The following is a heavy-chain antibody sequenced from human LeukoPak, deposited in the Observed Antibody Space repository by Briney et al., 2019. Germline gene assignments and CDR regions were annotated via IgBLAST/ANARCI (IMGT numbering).Heavy chain of an antibody. CDR3: ARAPDYDNVPGNSRI. J-gene: IGHJ3*02. Sequence: PGGSLRLSCAAAGFTFCSCDMTWVRQAPGKGLEWVSSISGSGGSTSYAVSVKGRFTISRDNSKNTLYLQMNSLRAEDTAVYYCARAPDYDNVPGNSRIWGERTTVSVSS. D-gene: IGHD3-16*02. CDR2: ISGSGGST. CDR1: GFTFCSCD. V-gene: IGHV3-23*01.